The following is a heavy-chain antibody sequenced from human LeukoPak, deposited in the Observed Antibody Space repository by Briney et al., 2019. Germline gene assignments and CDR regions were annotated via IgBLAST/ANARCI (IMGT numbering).Heavy chain of an antibody. V-gene: IGHV1-2*02. CDR1: GYTFTGYY. D-gene: IGHD6-19*01. J-gene: IGHJ4*02. CDR2: ISPDNGDT. CDR3: SRRMAVAATFDY. Sequence: GASVKVSCKTSGYTFTGYYIHWVRQAPGQGLEWMGWISPDNGDTNYAQKFQGGVTMTRGTSISTAYMELSRLKYDDTAVYYCSRRMAVAATFDYWGQGTLVTVSS.